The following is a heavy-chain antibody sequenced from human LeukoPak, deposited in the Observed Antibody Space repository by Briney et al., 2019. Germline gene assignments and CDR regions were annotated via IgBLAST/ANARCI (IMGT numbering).Heavy chain of an antibody. V-gene: IGHV3-48*03. J-gene: IGHJ5*02. CDR2: ISSSGSTI. CDR1: GFTFSSYE. Sequence: GGSLRLSCAASGFTFSSYEMNWVRQAPGKGLEWVSYISSSGSTIYYADSVKGRFTISRDNAKNSLYLQMNSLRAEDTALYYCAKDGGPYYYKNWFDPWGQGTLVTVSS. D-gene: IGHD3-10*01. CDR3: AKDGGPYYYKNWFDP.